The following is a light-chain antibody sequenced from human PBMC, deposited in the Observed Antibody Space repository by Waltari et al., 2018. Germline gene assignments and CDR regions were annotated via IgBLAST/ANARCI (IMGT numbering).Light chain of an antibody. CDR3: CSLTSSRTVI. CDR1: TADVGAYNY. Sequence: QSALTQPASVSESPGQSITISCTGTTADVGAYNYVSWYQQLPGKAPKLLIYDVANRPSGVSDRFSGSKSGNTASLIISGLQAEDEADYYCCSLTSSRTVIFGGGTKLTVL. V-gene: IGLV2-14*03. J-gene: IGLJ2*01. CDR2: DVA.